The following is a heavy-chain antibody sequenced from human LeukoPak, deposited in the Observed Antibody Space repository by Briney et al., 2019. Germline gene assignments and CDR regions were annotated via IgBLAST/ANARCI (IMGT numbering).Heavy chain of an antibody. Sequence: ASVKVSCKASGYTFTSYDINWVRQATGQGLEWMGWMNPNSGNTGYAQKFQGRVTMTRNTSISTAYMELSSLRSEDTAVYYCARDGIVVVPAAMGGYGMDVWGQGTTVTVSS. J-gene: IGHJ6*02. CDR2: MNPNSGNT. D-gene: IGHD2-2*01. CDR1: GYTFTSYD. V-gene: IGHV1-8*01. CDR3: ARDGIVVVPAAMGGYGMDV.